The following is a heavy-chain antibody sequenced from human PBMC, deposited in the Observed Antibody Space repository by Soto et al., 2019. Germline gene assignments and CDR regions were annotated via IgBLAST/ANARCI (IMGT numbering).Heavy chain of an antibody. Sequence: QLVESGGGLVKPGGSLRLSCAASGFPFSDYYMSWIRQAPGKGLEWVSYISSSSSYTNYADSVKGRFTISRDNAKNALYLQMNSLRAEDTAVYYCASGTVDTAMVFWVHWGQGTLVTVSS. D-gene: IGHD5-18*01. CDR1: GFPFSDYY. CDR3: ASGTVDTAMVFWVH. CDR2: ISSSSSYT. J-gene: IGHJ4*02. V-gene: IGHV3-11*06.